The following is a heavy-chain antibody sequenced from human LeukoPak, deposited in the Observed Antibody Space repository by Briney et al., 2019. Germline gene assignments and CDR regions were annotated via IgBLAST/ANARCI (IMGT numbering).Heavy chain of an antibody. CDR3: AKDGGGSPHYYYYYGMDV. CDR2: ISWNSGSI. Sequence: PGGSRRLSCAASGFTFDDYAMHWVRQAPGKGLEWVSGISWNSGSIGYADSVKGRFTISRDNAKNSLYLQMNSLRAEGTALYYCAKDGGGSPHYYYYYGMDVWGQGTTVTVSS. J-gene: IGHJ6*02. V-gene: IGHV3-9*01. CDR1: GFTFDDYA. D-gene: IGHD1-26*01.